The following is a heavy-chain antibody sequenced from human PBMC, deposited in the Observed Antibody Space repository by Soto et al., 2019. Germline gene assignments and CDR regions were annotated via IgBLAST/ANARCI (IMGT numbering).Heavy chain of an antibody. CDR2: IYYSGST. V-gene: IGHV4-59*08. Sequence: SETLSLTCTVSGGSISSYYWSWIRQPPGKGLEWIGYIYYSGSTNYNPSLKSRVTISVDTSKNQFSLKLSSVTAADTAVYYCARHVNGDGLFDYWGQGTLVTVSS. CDR3: ARHVNGDGLFDY. D-gene: IGHD2-2*03. J-gene: IGHJ4*02. CDR1: GGSISSYY.